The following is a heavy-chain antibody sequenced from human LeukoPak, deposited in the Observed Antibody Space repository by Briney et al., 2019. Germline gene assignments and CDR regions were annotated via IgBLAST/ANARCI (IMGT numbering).Heavy chain of an antibody. J-gene: IGHJ4*02. D-gene: IGHD2-15*01. CDR1: GFTFSSYA. CDR2: ISYDGSNK. CDR3: ARGLSSGGSYYFDY. V-gene: IGHV3-30*04. Sequence: PGGSLRLSCAASGFTFSSYAMSWVRQAPGKGLEWVAVISYDGSNKYYADSVKGRFTISRDNSKNTLYLQMNSLRAEDTAVYYCARGLSSGGSYYFDYWGQGTLVTVSS.